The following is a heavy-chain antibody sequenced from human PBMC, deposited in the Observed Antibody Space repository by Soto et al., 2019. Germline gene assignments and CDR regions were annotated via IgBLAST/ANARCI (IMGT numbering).Heavy chain of an antibody. CDR2: ISYDGSNK. Sequence: PGGSLRLSCAASGFTFSSYAMHWVRQAPGKGLEWVAVISYDGSNKYYADSVKGRFTISRDNSKNTLYLQMNSLRAEDTAVYYCARDYYDSSPGMDVWGQGTTVTVSS. V-gene: IGHV3-30-3*01. J-gene: IGHJ6*02. D-gene: IGHD3-22*01. CDR3: ARDYYDSSPGMDV. CDR1: GFTFSSYA.